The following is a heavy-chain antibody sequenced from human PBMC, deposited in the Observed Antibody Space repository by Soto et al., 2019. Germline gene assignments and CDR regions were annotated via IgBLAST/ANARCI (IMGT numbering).Heavy chain of an antibody. CDR3: AHRIPIFGVGGGWFDP. J-gene: IGHJ5*02. CDR1: GFSLNTRGVG. Sequence: QITLKESGPTLVRPTQTLTLTCTFSGFSLNTRGVGVAWIRPPPGKALEWLAHIYWDGDKHYTPSLKSRLTITKDISKNEVVLTMTNMDPVDTGTYYCAHRIPIFGVGGGWFDPWGQGALVTVSS. CDR2: IYWDGDK. V-gene: IGHV2-5*02. D-gene: IGHD3-3*01.